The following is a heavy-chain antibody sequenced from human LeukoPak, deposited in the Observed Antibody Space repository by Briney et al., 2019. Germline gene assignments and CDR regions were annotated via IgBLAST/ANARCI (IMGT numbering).Heavy chain of an antibody. D-gene: IGHD5-18*01. CDR2: ISSSSSYI. J-gene: IGHJ4*02. CDR3: ATQLWASFDY. V-gene: IGHV3-21*01. Sequence: PGGSLRLSCATSGFTFGSYSMNWVRQAPGKGLEWVSSISSSSSYIYYADSVKGRFTISRDNAKNSLYLQMNSLRAEDTAVYYCATQLWASFDYWGQGTLVTVSS. CDR1: GFTFGSYS.